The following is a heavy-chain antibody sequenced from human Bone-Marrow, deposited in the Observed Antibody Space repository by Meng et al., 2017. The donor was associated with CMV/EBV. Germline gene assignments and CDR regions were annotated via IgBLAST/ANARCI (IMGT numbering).Heavy chain of an antibody. J-gene: IGHJ6*02. CDR2: IGYDGSNK. Sequence: GESLKISCAASGFTFSSYGMHWVRQAPGKGLEWVAVIGYDGSNKYYGDSVKGRSTISRDNSKNTLYLQMNSLRAEDTAVYYCARDYNGMDVWGQGTTVTFSS. CDR1: GFTFSSYG. V-gene: IGHV3-33*01. CDR3: ARDYNGMDV.